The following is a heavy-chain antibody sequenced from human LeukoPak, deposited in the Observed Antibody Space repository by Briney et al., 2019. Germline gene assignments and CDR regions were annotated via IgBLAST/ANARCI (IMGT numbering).Heavy chain of an antibody. J-gene: IGHJ4*02. Sequence: SETLSLTCTVSGGSISSYYWSWIRQPPGKGPEWIGYIYYSGSTNYNPSLKSRVTISVDTSKNQFSLKLSSVTAADTAVYYCAREGRIAARQFDYWGQGTLVTVSS. CDR3: AREGRIAARQFDY. CDR2: IYYSGST. CDR1: GGSISSYY. D-gene: IGHD6-6*01. V-gene: IGHV4-59*01.